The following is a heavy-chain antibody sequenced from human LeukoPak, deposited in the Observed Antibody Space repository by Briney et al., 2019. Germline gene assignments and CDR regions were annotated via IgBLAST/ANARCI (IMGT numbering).Heavy chain of an antibody. V-gene: IGHV4-39*01. CDR3: ARLNAGDPSSRAVDY. J-gene: IGHJ4*02. D-gene: IGHD3-10*01. Sequence: SETLSLTCTVSGGSISSSSSYWGWIRQPPGEGLEWIGSIYYTGNTYYSPSLKSRVTISVDTSKNQFSLNLSSVTAADTALYYCARLNAGDPSSRAVDYWGQGTLVTVSS. CDR2: IYYTGNT. CDR1: GGSISSSSSY.